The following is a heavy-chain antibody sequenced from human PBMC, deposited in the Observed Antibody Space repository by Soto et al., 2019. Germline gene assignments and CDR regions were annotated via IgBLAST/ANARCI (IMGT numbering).Heavy chain of an antibody. V-gene: IGHV3-64D*08. CDR3: VPIAAAGHQK. D-gene: IGHD6-13*01. J-gene: IGHJ4*02. CDR1: AITFNKHA. Sequence: GGSMRLSCSASAITFNKHAMHWVRQAPGKGLEFVSTVTANGGSTYYADSVKGRFSISRDNSKDTLYLQMSSLRSEDTSVYYWVPIAAAGHQKWGPGTLVT. CDR2: VTANGGST.